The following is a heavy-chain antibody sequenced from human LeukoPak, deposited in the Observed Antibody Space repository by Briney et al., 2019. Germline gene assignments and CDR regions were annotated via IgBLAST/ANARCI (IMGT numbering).Heavy chain of an antibody. J-gene: IGHJ5*02. D-gene: IGHD3-10*01. Sequence: GGSLRLSCAASALTFSSYPMSWVRQAPGKGLEWVSAISGVGGSTFYADSVKGRFTISRDNSKNTLYLQMNGLRAEDTAVYYCAKGGSYYTSSWFDPWGQGTLVTVSP. V-gene: IGHV3-23*01. CDR2: ISGVGGST. CDR3: AKGGSYYTSSWFDP. CDR1: ALTFSSYP.